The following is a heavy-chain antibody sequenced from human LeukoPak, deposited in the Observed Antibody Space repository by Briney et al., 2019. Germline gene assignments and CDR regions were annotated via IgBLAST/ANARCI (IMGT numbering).Heavy chain of an antibody. Sequence: PGGSLRLSCAASGFTFSSYWMSWVRQAPGKGLEWVANIKQDGSEKYYVDSVKGRFTISRDNAKNSLSLQLNSLRAEDTAVYYCARDRRIIAYDAFDLWGQGTMVTVSS. CDR2: IKQDGSEK. D-gene: IGHD2/OR15-2a*01. CDR3: ARDRRIIAYDAFDL. CDR1: GFTFSSYW. V-gene: IGHV3-7*01. J-gene: IGHJ3*01.